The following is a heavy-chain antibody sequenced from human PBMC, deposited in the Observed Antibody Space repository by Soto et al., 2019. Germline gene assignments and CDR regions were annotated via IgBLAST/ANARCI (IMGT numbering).Heavy chain of an antibody. CDR3: ARIGVYYYDSSAYSLAYFDS. J-gene: IGHJ4*02. V-gene: IGHV4-59*01. D-gene: IGHD3-22*01. CDR2: IYYSGST. Sequence: SETLSLTCTVSGGSISRYYWSWIRQPPGKGLEWIGYIYYSGSTNYNPSLKSRVTISVDTSKNQFSLKLSSVTAADTAVYYCARIGVYYYDSSAYSLAYFDSSGKDTLVPV. CDR1: GGSISRYY.